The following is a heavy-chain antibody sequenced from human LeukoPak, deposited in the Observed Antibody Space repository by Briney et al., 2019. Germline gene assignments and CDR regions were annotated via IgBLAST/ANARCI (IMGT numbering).Heavy chain of an antibody. D-gene: IGHD6-6*01. V-gene: IGHV1-46*01. CDR2: INPSGGST. Sequence: GASVRVSCKASGHTFTSYYMHWVRQAPGQGLEWMGIINPSGGSTSYAQKFQGRVTITMDTSTRSVYMELSSLRSEDTAGYYCAREASIAAGLGDFDYWGQGTLVTVSS. CDR3: AREASIAAGLGDFDY. CDR1: GHTFTSYY. J-gene: IGHJ4*02.